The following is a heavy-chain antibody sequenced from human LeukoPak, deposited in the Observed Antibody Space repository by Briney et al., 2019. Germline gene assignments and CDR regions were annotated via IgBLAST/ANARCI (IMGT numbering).Heavy chain of an antibody. CDR3: ASIAAAAEYTTFDY. Sequence: GGSLGLSCAASGFTFSSYAMHWVRQAPGKGLEWVAVISYDGSSKYYADSVKGRFTISRDNSKNTLYLQMNSLRAEDTAVYYCASIAAAAEYTTFDYWGQGTLVTVSS. V-gene: IGHV3-30*04. D-gene: IGHD6-13*01. CDR2: ISYDGSSK. J-gene: IGHJ4*02. CDR1: GFTFSSYA.